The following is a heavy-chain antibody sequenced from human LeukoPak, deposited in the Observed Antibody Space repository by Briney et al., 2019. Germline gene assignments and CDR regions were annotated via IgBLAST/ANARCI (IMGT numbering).Heavy chain of an antibody. D-gene: IGHD6-13*01. CDR1: GYSISSGYY. Sequence: SETLSLTCTVSGYSISSGYYWGWIRQPPGKGLEWIGSIYHSGSTYYNPSLKSRVTISVDTSKNQFSLKLSSVTAADTAVYYCARHYSSSWSAFDIWGQGTMVTVSS. V-gene: IGHV4-38-2*02. CDR3: ARHYSSSWSAFDI. CDR2: IYHSGST. J-gene: IGHJ3*02.